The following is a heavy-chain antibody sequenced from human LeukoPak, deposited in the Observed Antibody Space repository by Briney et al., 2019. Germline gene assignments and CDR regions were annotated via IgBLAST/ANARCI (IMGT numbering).Heavy chain of an antibody. Sequence: SETLSLTCAVYGGSFSGYYWSWIRQPPGKGLEWIGEINHSGSTNYNPSLKSRVTISVDTSKNQFSLKLSSVTAADTAVYYCARRHYDLDYWGQGTLVTVSS. D-gene: IGHD3-3*01. J-gene: IGHJ4*02. CDR2: INHSGST. CDR3: ARRHYDLDY. CDR1: GGSFSGYY. V-gene: IGHV4-34*01.